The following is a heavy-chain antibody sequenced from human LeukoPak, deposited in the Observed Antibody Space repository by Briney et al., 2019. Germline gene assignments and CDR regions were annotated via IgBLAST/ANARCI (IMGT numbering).Heavy chain of an antibody. D-gene: IGHD6-13*01. J-gene: IGHJ4*02. V-gene: IGHV3-30*18. CDR2: ISYDGSNK. CDR1: GFTFSSYG. CDR3: AKGFYRDIAAAGTS. Sequence: GRSLRLSCAASGFTFSSYGMHWVRQAPGKGLEWVAVISYDGSNKYYADSVKGRFTISRDNSKNTLYLQMNSLRAEDTAVYYCAKGFYRDIAAAGTSWGQGTLVTVSS.